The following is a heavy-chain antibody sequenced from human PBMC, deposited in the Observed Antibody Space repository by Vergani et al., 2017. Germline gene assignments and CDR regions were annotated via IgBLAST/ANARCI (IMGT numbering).Heavy chain of an antibody. D-gene: IGHD6-19*01. J-gene: IGHJ1*01. CDR1: GFTFSSYW. Sequence: EVQLVESGGGLVQPGGSLRLSCAASGFTFSSYWMSWVRQAPGKGLEWVANIKQDGQEKYFVDSLKGRFTISRDNAKNSLYLQMNSLRAEDTAVYYCARVSGKEWLVPEYFQHWGQGTLVTVSS. CDR2: IKQDGQEK. V-gene: IGHV3-7*03. CDR3: ARVSGKEWLVPEYFQH.